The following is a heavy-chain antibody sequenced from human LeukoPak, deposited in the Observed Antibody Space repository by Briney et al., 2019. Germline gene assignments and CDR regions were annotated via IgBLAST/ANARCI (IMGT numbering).Heavy chain of an antibody. V-gene: IGHV3-7*01. CDR2: IKQDGSEK. J-gene: IGHJ4*02. D-gene: IGHD2-2*01. Sequence: GGSLRLSCAASGFTFSTYWMSWVRQAPGKGLEWVANIKQDGSEKYYVDSVKGRFTISRDNTKKSLYLQMDSLRAEDTAVYYCARRRCSSTSCFKDYWGQGTLVTVSS. CDR3: ARRRCSSTSCFKDY. CDR1: GFTFSTYW.